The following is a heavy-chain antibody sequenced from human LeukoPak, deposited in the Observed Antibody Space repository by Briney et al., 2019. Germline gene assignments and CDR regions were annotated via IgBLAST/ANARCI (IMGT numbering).Heavy chain of an antibody. J-gene: IGHJ5*02. CDR2: ISGSGGST. V-gene: IGHV3-23*01. CDR3: AKHQYYYDSSGDNWFDP. D-gene: IGHD3-22*01. Sequence: TGWSLRLSCAASGFTFSSYAMSWVRQAPGKGLEWVSAISGSGGSTYYADSVKGRFTISRDNSKNTLYLQMNSLRAEDTAVYYCAKHQYYYDSSGDNWFDPWGQGTLVTVSS. CDR1: GFTFSSYA.